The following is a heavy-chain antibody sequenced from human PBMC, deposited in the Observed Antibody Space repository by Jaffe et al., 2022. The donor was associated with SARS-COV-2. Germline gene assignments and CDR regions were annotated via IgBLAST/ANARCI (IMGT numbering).Heavy chain of an antibody. J-gene: IGHJ5*02. D-gene: IGHD3-9*01. Sequence: EVQLVQSGAEVKKPGESLKISCKGSGYSFTSYWIGWVRQMPGKGLEWMGIIYPGDSDTRYSPSFQGQVTISADKSISTAYLQWSSLKASDTAMYYCARHLGARDYDILTGYYRWSPVDPWGQGTLVTVSS. CDR2: IYPGDSDT. CDR3: ARHLGARDYDILTGYYRWSPVDP. V-gene: IGHV5-51*01. CDR1: GYSFTSYW.